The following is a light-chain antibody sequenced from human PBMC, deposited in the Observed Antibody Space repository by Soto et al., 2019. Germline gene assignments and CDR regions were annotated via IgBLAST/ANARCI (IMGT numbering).Light chain of an antibody. V-gene: IGKV1-5*03. CDR1: RSINNW. CDR3: QQYAGYSRT. J-gene: IGKJ1*01. CDR2: KAS. Sequence: DVQMTQSPSTLSASVGDRVTITCRASRSINNWLAWYQQRPGKAPKLLIYKASTLETGVPSRFSGSGSGTEFTLTITGLQPDDFATYYCQQYAGYSRTLGQGTRVDIK.